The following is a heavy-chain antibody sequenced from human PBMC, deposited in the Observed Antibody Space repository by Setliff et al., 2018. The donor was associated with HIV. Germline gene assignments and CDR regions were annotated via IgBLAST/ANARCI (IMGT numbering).Heavy chain of an antibody. CDR3: ARDLRRDLKNPSGGSAIPYYFDA. Sequence: GGSLRLSCVVSGIPFSTAWMTWVRQAPGKGLEWVGRIKDKANGAAIDYGAPVKGRFTISRDDSKDTLFLEMTRLRAEDTAVYYCARDLRRDLKNPSGGSAIPYYFDAWGQGTLVTVSS. CDR2: IKDKANGAAI. J-gene: IGHJ4*02. V-gene: IGHV3-15*01. CDR1: GIPFSTAW. D-gene: IGHD2-15*01.